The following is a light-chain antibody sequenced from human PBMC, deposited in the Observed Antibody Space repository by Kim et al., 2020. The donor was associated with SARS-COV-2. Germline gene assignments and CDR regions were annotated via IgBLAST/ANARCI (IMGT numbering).Light chain of an antibody. CDR1: QRVPSNS. CDR2: GAS. CDR3: QQYGSSPR. Sequence: LAPGERATLSCRARQRVPSNSLAWYQQKPGQTPRLLIYGASSRAPDIPDRFSGSGSGTDFSLTISRLEPEDFAVYYCQQYGSSPRFGGGTKVDIK. V-gene: IGKV3-20*01. J-gene: IGKJ4*01.